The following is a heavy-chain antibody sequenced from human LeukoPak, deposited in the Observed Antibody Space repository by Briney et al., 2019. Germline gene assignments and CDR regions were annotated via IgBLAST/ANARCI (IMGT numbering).Heavy chain of an antibody. CDR2: IRYDGSNK. V-gene: IGHV3-30*02. CDR1: GFTFSSYV. CDR3: AKDPTDGSGYYMDV. J-gene: IGHJ6*03. D-gene: IGHD3-10*01. Sequence: PGRSLRLSCAASGFTFSSYVMHWVRQAPGKGLEWVAFIRYDGSNKYYADSVKGRFTISRDNSKNTLYLQMNSLRAEDTAVYYCAKDPTDGSGYYMDVWGKGTTVTISS.